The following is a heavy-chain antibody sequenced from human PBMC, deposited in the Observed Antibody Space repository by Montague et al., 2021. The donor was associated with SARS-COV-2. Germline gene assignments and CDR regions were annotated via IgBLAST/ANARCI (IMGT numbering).Heavy chain of an antibody. CDR2: IDWDDDK. CDR3: ARTHYDILTVSGYYGMDV. V-gene: IGHV2-70*01. CDR1: GFSLSTSGMC. Sequence: PALVKPTQTLTLTCTSSGFSLSTSGMCVNRIRQPPGKALEWLALIDWDDDKYYSTSLKTRLTISKDTSKNQVVLTMTNMDPVDTATYYCARTHYDILTVSGYYGMDVWGQGTTVTVSS. D-gene: IGHD3-9*01. J-gene: IGHJ6*02.